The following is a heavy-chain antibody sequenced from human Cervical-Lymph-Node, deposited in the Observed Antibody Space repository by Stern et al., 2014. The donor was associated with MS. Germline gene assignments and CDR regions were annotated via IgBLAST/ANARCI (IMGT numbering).Heavy chain of an antibody. J-gene: IGHJ4*02. CDR1: GGSISSAEYY. Sequence: VQLVESGPGLVKPSQTLSLTCAVSGGSISSAEYYWSWIRQSPGKGLEWFGYIHNSGTTYYNPSLKSRVTISVDTSKNQFSLKLRSVTAADTAVYYCSRDADGYSLVFGYWGRGTLVTVSS. CDR3: SRDADGYSLVFGY. V-gene: IGHV4-30-4*01. CDR2: IHNSGTT. D-gene: IGHD5-24*01.